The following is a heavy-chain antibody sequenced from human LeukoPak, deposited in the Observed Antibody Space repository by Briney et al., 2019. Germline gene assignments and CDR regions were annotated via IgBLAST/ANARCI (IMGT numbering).Heavy chain of an antibody. D-gene: IGHD6-19*01. V-gene: IGHV4-59*01. Sequence: SETLSLTCTVSGGSISSYYWSWVRQPPGKGLEWIGYIYYSGSTNYNRYLKSRVTISVDTSKKQFSLKLSSVTAADTAVYYCARGGSIAVAGLFDSWGQGPLVTVSS. CDR2: IYYSGST. CDR1: GGSISSYY. J-gene: IGHJ4*02. CDR3: ARGGSIAVAGLFDS.